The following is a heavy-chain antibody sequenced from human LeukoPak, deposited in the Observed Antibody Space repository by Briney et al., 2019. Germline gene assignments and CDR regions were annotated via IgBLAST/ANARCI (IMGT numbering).Heavy chain of an antibody. CDR2: IKGDESEI. CDR1: GFSLSGYC. J-gene: IGHJ4*02. CDR3: ARIYNYDSSAYRHTDY. Sequence: GGSLRLSCAGSGFSLSGYCMSWVRQAPGKGLEWVASIKGDESEIYYVDSVKGRFTISRDNAKNSLYLQMNSLGVGDTAVYYCARIYNYDSSAYRHTDYWGQGTLVTVSS. D-gene: IGHD3-22*01. V-gene: IGHV3-7*01.